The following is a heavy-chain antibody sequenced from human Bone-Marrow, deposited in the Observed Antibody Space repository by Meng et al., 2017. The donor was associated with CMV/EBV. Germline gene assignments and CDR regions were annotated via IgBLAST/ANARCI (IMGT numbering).Heavy chain of an antibody. J-gene: IGHJ2*01. Sequence: CGFTFSSYWMHWVRQAPGKGLVWVARINSDGSSKSYADSVKGRFTSSRDNAKNTLYLQMNSLRAEDTAVYYCARAGSGWYGGYFDLWGRGTLVTVSS. D-gene: IGHD6-19*01. CDR1: GFTFSSYW. CDR2: INSDGSSK. V-gene: IGHV3-74*01. CDR3: ARAGSGWYGGYFDL.